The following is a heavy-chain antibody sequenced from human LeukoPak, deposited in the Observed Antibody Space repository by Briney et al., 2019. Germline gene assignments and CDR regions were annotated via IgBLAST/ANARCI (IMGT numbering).Heavy chain of an antibody. CDR2: INWNGGST. J-gene: IGHJ6*03. Sequence: GGSLRLSCAASGFTFDDYGMSWVRQAPGKGLEWVSGINWNGGSTGYADSVKGRFTISRDNAKNSLYLQMNSLRAEDTALYHCARGDSSWYYYYMDVWGKGTTVTVSS. CDR1: GFTFDDYG. CDR3: ARGDSSWYYYYMDV. V-gene: IGHV3-20*01. D-gene: IGHD6-13*01.